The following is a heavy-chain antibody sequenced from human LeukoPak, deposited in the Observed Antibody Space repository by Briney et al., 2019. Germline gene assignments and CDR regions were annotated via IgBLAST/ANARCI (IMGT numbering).Heavy chain of an antibody. J-gene: IGHJ4*02. CDR3: ARPGAYCDCDCYSFDY. Sequence: SETLSLTCTGSGGSLSSSRYYWGWIRQPPGKGLEWIGSIYYSGSTYYNPSLKSRVTISVDTSKNQFSLKLSSVTAADTPVYYCARPGAYCDCDCYSFDYWGQGTLVTVSS. V-gene: IGHV4-39*01. D-gene: IGHD2-21*02. CDR1: GGSLSSSRYY. CDR2: IYYSGST.